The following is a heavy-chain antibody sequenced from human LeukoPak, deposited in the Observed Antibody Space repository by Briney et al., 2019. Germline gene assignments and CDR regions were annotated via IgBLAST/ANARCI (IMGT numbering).Heavy chain of an antibody. J-gene: IGHJ4*02. V-gene: IGHV1-2*02. CDR3: ARGGITIFGVVIINYFDY. Sequence: ASVKVSCKASGYTFTGYYMHWVRPAPGQGLEWMGWINPNSGGTNYAQKFQGRVTMTRDTSISTAYMELSRLRSDDTAVYYCARGGITIFGVVIINYFDYWGQGTLVTVSS. CDR2: INPNSGGT. CDR1: GYTFTGYY. D-gene: IGHD3-3*01.